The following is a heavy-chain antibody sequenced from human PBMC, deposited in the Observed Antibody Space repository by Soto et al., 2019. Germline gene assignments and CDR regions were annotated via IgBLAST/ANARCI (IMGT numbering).Heavy chain of an antibody. CDR3: ARGWFGPDV. V-gene: IGHV3-74*03. Sequence: EVQLVESGGGLVQPGGSLRLSCAASEFTFSGRSVHWVRQAPGKGLVWVSGIDKVGTDSTYADSVKGRFTSSRDIAKNTVYLQMTSLRVEDTAVYYCARGWFGPDVWGKGTTVTVSS. CDR2: IDKVGTDS. J-gene: IGHJ6*03. D-gene: IGHD3-10*01. CDR1: EFTFSGRS.